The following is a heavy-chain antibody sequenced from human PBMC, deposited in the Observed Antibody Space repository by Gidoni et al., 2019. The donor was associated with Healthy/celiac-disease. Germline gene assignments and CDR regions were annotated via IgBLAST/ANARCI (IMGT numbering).Heavy chain of an antibody. J-gene: IGHJ2*01. Sequence: EVQLVESGGGLVQPGRSLRLSCTASGFTFGDYAMSWVRQAPGKGLEWVGFIRSKAYGGTTEYAASVKGRFTISRDDSKSIAYLQMNSLKTEDTAVYYCTRGYCGGDCYSRDWYFDLWGRGTLVTVSS. CDR3: TRGYCGGDCYSRDWYFDL. CDR2: IRSKAYGGTT. V-gene: IGHV3-49*04. CDR1: GFTFGDYA. D-gene: IGHD2-21*02.